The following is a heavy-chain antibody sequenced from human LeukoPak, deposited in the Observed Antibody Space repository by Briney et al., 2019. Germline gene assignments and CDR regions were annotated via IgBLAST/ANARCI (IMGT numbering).Heavy chain of an antibody. Sequence: GGSLRLSCAASGFTFSSYWMSWVRQAPGKGLEWVASVNQDGSEKYYVDSVKGRFTISRDNAKNSLYLQMSSLRAEDTALYYCAKDLYDYWGQGTLVTVSS. D-gene: IGHD3-10*01. CDR2: VNQDGSEK. CDR1: GFTFSSYW. CDR3: AKDLYDY. J-gene: IGHJ4*02. V-gene: IGHV3-7*03.